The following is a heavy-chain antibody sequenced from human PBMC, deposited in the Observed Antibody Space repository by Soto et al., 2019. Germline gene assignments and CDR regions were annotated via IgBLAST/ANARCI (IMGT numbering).Heavy chain of an antibody. CDR3: ARDLAAGDY. J-gene: IGHJ4*02. CDR2: INPASGST. D-gene: IGHD6-13*01. CDR1: GSTFTHYY. Sequence: QVQLVQSGAEVKKPGASVKLSCRTSGSTFTHYYIHWVRQAPGQGLEWLAIINPASGSTNYAQDFQGRVTLTMDKSTTTVYMELSGLRAEDTASFYCARDLAAGDYWGQGTLVTVSS. V-gene: IGHV1-46*01.